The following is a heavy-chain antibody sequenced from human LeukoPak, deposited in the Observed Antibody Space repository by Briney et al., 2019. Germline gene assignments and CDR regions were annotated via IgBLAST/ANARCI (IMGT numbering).Heavy chain of an antibody. Sequence: GGSLRLSCAASGFIFSDHYMDWVRQAPGKGLEWVGRTRNKANSYTTEYAASVKGRFTVSRDDSKNSLYLQMNSLKTEDSAVYYCARGGDGVNYMIDSWGQGTLVTVSS. CDR2: TRNKANSYTT. CDR1: GFIFSDHY. CDR3: ARGGDGVNYMIDS. V-gene: IGHV3-72*01. D-gene: IGHD4/OR15-4a*01. J-gene: IGHJ4*02.